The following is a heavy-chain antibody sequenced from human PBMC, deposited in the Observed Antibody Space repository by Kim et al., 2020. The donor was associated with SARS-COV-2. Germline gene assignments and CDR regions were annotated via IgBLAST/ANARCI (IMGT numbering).Heavy chain of an antibody. J-gene: IGHJ3*02. CDR1: GGSVRSSSYH. CDR2: IFYTGTT. D-gene: IGHD2-2*02. Sequence: SETLSLTCTVSGGSVRSSSYHWAWIRQPPGKGLDWIGTIFYTGTTYYSPSLKSRVTISVDTSTNQFSLNLTSVTAADTAVYYCARKNSGYNPFDIWGRGTLVTVSS. V-gene: IGHV4-39*07. CDR3: ARKNSGYNPFDI.